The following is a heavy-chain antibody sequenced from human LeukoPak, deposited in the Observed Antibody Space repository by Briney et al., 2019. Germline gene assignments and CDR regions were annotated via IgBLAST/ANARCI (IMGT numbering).Heavy chain of an antibody. J-gene: IGHJ4*02. CDR2: IIPIFGTA. D-gene: IGHD3-3*01. CDR3: ARGFYYDFWRGYYVY. Sequence: SVKVSCKASGGTFSSYAISWVRQAPGQGLEWMGGIIPIFGTANYAQKFQGRVTITTDESTSTAYMELSSLRSEDTAVYYCARGFYYDFWRGYYVYWGQGTLVTVSS. V-gene: IGHV1-69*05. CDR1: GGTFSSYA.